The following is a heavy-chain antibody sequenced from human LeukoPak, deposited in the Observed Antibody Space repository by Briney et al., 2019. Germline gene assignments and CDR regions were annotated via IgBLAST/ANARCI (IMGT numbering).Heavy chain of an antibody. CDR3: AKAVVVVPAATPFDY. CDR1: GFTFSSYA. V-gene: IGHV3-23*01. J-gene: IGHJ4*02. Sequence: GGSLRLFCAASGFTFSSYAMSWVRQAPGKGLEWVSTISGSCGDTYYAHSVKGRFTISRDNSKITLYLQMNGLRAEDTALFYCAKAVVVVPAATPFDYWGLGTVVTVFS. CDR2: ISGSCGDT. D-gene: IGHD2-2*01.